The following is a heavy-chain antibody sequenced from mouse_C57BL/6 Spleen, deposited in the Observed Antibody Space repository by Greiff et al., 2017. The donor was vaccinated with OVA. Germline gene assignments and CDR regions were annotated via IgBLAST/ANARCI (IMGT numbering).Heavy chain of an antibody. J-gene: IGHJ2*01. V-gene: IGHV1-82*01. CDR2: IYPGDGDT. Sequence: QVQLKQSGPELVKPGASVKISCKASGYAFSSSWMNWVKQRPGKGLEWIGRIYPGDGDTKYNGKFKGKATLTADKSSSTAYMQLSSLTSEDSAVYFGARSHDYAGGYWGQGTTRTVSS. CDR3: ARSHDYAGGY. D-gene: IGHD2-4*01. CDR1: GYAFSSSW.